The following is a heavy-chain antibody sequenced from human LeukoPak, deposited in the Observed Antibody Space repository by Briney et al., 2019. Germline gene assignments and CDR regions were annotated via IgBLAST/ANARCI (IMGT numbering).Heavy chain of an antibody. D-gene: IGHD2-2*02. J-gene: IGHJ4*02. CDR2: ITPIFATP. CDR1: GGTFSNYA. V-gene: IGHV1-69*01. CDR3: ARWAGYCRITNCYSAFDY. Sequence: SVKVSCKASGGTFSNYAISWVRQAPGQGLEWMGGITPIFATPSYAQKFQGRVTITADESTSTAYMELSGLRTEDTAVYYCARWAGYCRITNCYSAFDYWGQGTLVTVSS.